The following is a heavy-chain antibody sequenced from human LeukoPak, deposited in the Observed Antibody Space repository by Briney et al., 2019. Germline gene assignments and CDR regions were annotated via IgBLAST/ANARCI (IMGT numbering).Heavy chain of an antibody. V-gene: IGHV4-59*08. CDR3: VWGSI. CDR2: IYSTGST. D-gene: IGHD3-16*01. Sequence: SETLSLTCTVSGGSISGYYWSWVRQSPEKGLESIGFIYSTGSTSYNPSLRSRVTISVDTSKNQFSLKLSSVTAADTAVYYCVWGSIWGQGTMVTVSS. J-gene: IGHJ3*02. CDR1: GGSISGYY.